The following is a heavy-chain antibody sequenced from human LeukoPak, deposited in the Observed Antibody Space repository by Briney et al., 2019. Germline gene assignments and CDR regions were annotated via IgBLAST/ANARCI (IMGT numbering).Heavy chain of an antibody. CDR3: AFLSEYYFDY. J-gene: IGHJ4*02. CDR2: TSSAGTNN. D-gene: IGHD3-16*02. V-gene: IGHV3-30-3*01. CDR1: GFTFNTYA. Sequence: GGSLRLSCAASGFTFNTYAMHWIRQAPGKGLEWVTVTSSAGTNNYYADSVKGRFTISRDNSKNTLYLQMSSLRAEDTAVYYCAFLSEYYFDYWGQGTLVTVFS.